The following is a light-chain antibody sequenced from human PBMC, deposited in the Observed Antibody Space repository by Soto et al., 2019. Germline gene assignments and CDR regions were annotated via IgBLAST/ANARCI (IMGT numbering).Light chain of an antibody. CDR1: ADVSSSY. Sequence: IVSTQPPATLSFSPVQITSLSCRPSADVSSSYVAWYQQKSGLAPRLLIHDASSRATGIPDRFSGSKSGTEFTLTIRRLEPEDAAVYYCQQYGSSPITFGQGTRLEI. CDR2: DAS. CDR3: QQYGSSPIT. J-gene: IGKJ5*01. V-gene: IGKV3D-20*01.